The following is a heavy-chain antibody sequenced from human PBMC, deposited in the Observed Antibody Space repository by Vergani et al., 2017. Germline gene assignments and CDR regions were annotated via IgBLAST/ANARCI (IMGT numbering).Heavy chain of an antibody. CDR2: INHSGST. J-gene: IGHJ6*03. D-gene: IGHD4-11*01. V-gene: IGHV4-34*01. CDR1: GGSFSGYY. Sequence: QVQLQQWGAGLLKPSETLSLTCAVYGGSFSGYYWSWIGQPPGKGLEWIGEINHSGSTNYNPSLKSRVTISVDTSKNQFSLKLSSVTAADTAVYYCARLPVELNSNSYYYYYYMDVWGKGTTVTVSS. CDR3: ARLPVELNSNSYYYYYYMDV.